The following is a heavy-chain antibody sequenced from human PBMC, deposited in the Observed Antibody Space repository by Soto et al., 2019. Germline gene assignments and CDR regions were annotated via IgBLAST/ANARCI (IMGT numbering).Heavy chain of an antibody. D-gene: IGHD2-8*01. J-gene: IGHJ6*01. CDR1: GVTFSSYA. Sequence: QVQLVQSGAAVKKPGSSVKGSCKASGVTFSSYAISWVRQAPGQGLEWMGGIIHIFGTANYAQKFQGRVTITADESTSTAYTERSSLRSADTAVYYCAIESDTGLYSYGMDVWGEETTVTVSS. CDR3: AIESDTGLYSYGMDV. CDR2: IIHIFGTA. V-gene: IGHV1-69*01.